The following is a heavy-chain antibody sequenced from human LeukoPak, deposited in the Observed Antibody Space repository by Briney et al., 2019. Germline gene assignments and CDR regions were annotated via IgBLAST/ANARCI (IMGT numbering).Heavy chain of an antibody. D-gene: IGHD1-26*01. CDR1: GYIFTAHC. J-gene: IGHJ5*02. CDR2: INPSGSST. Sequence: ASVKVSCKASGYIFTAHCLHWVRQAPGQGLEWMGLINPSGSSTLYAQKFQGRVTMTRDTSTNTDYMELSSLRSEDTAVYYCARDNSYSDSSWWFDPWGQGTLVTVSS. CDR3: ARDNSYSDSSWWFDP. V-gene: IGHV1-46*01.